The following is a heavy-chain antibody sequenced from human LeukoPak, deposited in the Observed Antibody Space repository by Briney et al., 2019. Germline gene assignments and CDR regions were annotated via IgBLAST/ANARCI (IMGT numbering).Heavy chain of an antibody. CDR1: GFTFSNYA. V-gene: IGHV3-23*01. J-gene: IGHJ3*02. Sequence: GGSLRLSCAASGFTFSNYAMSWVRQAPGKGLEWVSAISGGGSSTYYADSVKGRFTISRDNSKNTLYLQMNSLRAEDTAVYYCAREGDAFDIWGQGTMVTVSS. CDR2: ISGGGSST. CDR3: AREGDAFDI.